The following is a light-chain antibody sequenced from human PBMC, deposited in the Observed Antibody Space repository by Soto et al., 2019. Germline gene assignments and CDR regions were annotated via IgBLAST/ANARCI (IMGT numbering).Light chain of an antibody. CDR2: DAF. CDR1: QSIGNS. CDR3: RQRNNWPLT. J-gene: IGKJ4*01. Sequence: TVLTQSPATLSLSPGKRATLSCKASQSIGNSLGWFQQKPGQAPRLLIDDAFNRATGIPARFTGSGSGSDFTLTISSLEPEDFGVYYCRQRNNWPLTFGGGTKVDIK. V-gene: IGKV3-11*01.